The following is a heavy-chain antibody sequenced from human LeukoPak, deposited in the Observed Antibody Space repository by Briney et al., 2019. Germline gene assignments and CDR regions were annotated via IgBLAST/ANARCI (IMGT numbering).Heavy chain of an antibody. Sequence: SETLSLTCTVSGGSISSYYWSWIRQPPGKGLEWIGEINHSGSTNYNPSLKSRVTISVDTSKNQFSLKLSSVTAADTAVYYCARGVSSGWLGNYLDYWGQGTLVTVSS. J-gene: IGHJ4*02. CDR2: INHSGST. CDR1: GGSISSYY. V-gene: IGHV4-34*01. CDR3: ARGVSSGWLGNYLDY. D-gene: IGHD6-19*01.